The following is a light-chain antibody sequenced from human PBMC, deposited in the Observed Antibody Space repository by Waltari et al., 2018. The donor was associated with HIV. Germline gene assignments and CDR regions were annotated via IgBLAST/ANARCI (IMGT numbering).Light chain of an antibody. CDR2: EVN. Sequence: QSALTQPPSASGSLGQSVTISCTGTSSDVGPYDYVSWYQQHPDKAPRLIIYEVNKRPSGVPQRFSGSKSGNTASLTVSGLQAEDEADYYCTSYAGSNNLVIFGGGTKVTVL. J-gene: IGLJ2*01. CDR3: TSYAGSNNLVI. V-gene: IGLV2-8*01. CDR1: SSDVGPYDY.